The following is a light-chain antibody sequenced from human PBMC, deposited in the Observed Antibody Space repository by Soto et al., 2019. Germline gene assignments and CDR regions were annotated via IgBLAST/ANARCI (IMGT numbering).Light chain of an antibody. J-gene: IGKJ1*01. V-gene: IGKV3-20*01. CDR1: QSVSSTY. Sequence: EIVLTQSPGPLSLSPGERATLSCRASQSVSSTYLAWYQQKPGQAPRLLIYGASSRATGIPDRFSGSGSGTDFTLTISRLEPEDFAVYYCQQYRTLGQGTKVDIK. CDR2: GAS. CDR3: QQYRT.